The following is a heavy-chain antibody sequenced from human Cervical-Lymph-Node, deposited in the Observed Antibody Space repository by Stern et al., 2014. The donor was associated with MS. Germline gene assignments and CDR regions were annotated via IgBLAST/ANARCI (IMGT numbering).Heavy chain of an antibody. D-gene: IGHD2-2*01. CDR3: ARIGYCSSASCSRDAFDI. CDR1: GGTFSSNT. V-gene: IGHV1-69*08. Sequence: QVQLVQSGAEVKKPGSSVKVSCTASGGTFSSNTFNCVRQTPGQGLEWMGSISPILGAENYRQSFQGRVTFTADKSTSTAYMELSSLRLGDTALYYCARIGYCSSASCSRDAFDIWGQGTMVTVSS. J-gene: IGHJ3*02. CDR2: ISPILGAE.